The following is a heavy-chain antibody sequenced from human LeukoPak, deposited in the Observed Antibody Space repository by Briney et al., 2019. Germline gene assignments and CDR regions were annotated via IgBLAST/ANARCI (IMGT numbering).Heavy chain of an antibody. CDR2: IYSGGST. J-gene: IGHJ4*02. V-gene: IGHV3-53*01. CDR1: GFTVSSNY. CDR3: AREQPYGSGSYLSG. D-gene: IGHD3-10*01. Sequence: GGSLRLSCAASGFTVSSNYMSWVRQAPGKGLEWVSVIYSGGSTYYADSVKGRFTISRDNSKNTLYLQMNSLRAEDTAVYYCAREQPYGSGSYLSGWGQGTLVTVSS.